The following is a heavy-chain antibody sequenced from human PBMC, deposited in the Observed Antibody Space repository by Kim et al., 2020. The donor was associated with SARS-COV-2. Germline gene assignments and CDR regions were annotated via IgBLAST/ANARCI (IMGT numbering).Heavy chain of an antibody. J-gene: IGHJ4*02. V-gene: IGHV4-30-2*04. CDR3: AVYSSSGFDY. CDR2: ST. D-gene: IGHD6-6*01. Sequence: STYYNPSLKSRVTISVDTSKNQFSLKLSSVTAADTAVYYCAVYSSSGFDYWGQGTLVTVSS.